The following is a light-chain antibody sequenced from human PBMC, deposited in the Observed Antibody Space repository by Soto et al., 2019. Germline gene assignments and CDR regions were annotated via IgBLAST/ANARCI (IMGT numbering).Light chain of an antibody. CDR3: QHFNSYPLT. J-gene: IGKJ5*01. CDR2: DAS. Sequence: AIQLTQSPSSLSASVGDRVPITCRASHGISSALAWYQQKPGKTPKLLIYDASSLASGVPSRFSGSGSGTDFTLTISSLQPEDSASYYCQHFNSYPLTFGQGTRLEIK. V-gene: IGKV1-13*02. CDR1: HGISSA.